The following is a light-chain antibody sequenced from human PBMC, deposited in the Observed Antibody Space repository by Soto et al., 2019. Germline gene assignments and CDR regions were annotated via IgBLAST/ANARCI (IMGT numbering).Light chain of an antibody. CDR1: QSVSSN. V-gene: IGKV3-15*01. Sequence: EIVMTQSPATLSVSPGERATLSCRASQSVSSNLAWYQQKPAQAPRLLIYGASTRATGIPARFSGSGSGTEFTLTIRSLQSEDFAVYYCQQYNNWPPYTFGQGTKREIK. CDR3: QQYNNWPPYT. CDR2: GAS. J-gene: IGKJ2*01.